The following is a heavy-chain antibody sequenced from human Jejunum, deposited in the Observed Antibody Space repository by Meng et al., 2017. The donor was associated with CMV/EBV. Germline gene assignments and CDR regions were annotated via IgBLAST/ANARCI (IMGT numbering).Heavy chain of an antibody. Sequence: CKASGYTFTTFGFSRVRQAPGQGLEWMGWISAYNGNTNYAQKFQGRVTMTTDTSTTTAYMELRNLKSDDTAVYYCARVLLGYGGNPAFWGQGTLVTVSS. CDR3: ARVLLGYGGNPAF. V-gene: IGHV1-18*01. CDR2: ISAYNGNT. D-gene: IGHD4-23*01. J-gene: IGHJ4*02. CDR1: GYTFTTFG.